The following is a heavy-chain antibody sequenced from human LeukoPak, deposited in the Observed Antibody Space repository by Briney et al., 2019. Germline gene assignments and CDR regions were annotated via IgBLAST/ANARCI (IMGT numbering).Heavy chain of an antibody. J-gene: IGHJ3*02. CDR3: ARENIVVVTAIRDAFDI. V-gene: IGHV3-48*02. CDR1: GFTFSSYA. CDR2: ISSGSSTI. Sequence: PGRSLRLSCAASGFTFSSYAMHWVRQAPGKGLEWVSYISSGSSTIYYADSVKGRFTISRDNAKNSLCLQMNSLRDEDTAVYYCARENIVVVTAIRDAFDIWGQGTMVTVSS. D-gene: IGHD2-21*02.